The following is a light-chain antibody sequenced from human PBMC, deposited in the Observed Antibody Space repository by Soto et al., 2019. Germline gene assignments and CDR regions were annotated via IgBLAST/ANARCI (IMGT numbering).Light chain of an antibody. J-gene: IGKJ2*01. Sequence: DIVMTQSPLSLPVTPGEPASISCRSSQSLLHSDGYNYLDWYLQKPGQSPQLLVYLGSNRASGVPDRFSGSSSGTDFTLKISRVEAEDVGDYYCMQVLQTPRTFGQGTKLDIK. CDR3: MQVLQTPRT. CDR2: LGS. CDR1: QSLLHSDGYNY. V-gene: IGKV2-28*01.